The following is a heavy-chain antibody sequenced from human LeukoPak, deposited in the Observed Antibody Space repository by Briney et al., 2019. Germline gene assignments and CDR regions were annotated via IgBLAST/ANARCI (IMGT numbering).Heavy chain of an antibody. CDR2: ISGSGGST. J-gene: IGHJ4*02. CDR1: GFTFSSYA. V-gene: IGHV3-23*01. D-gene: IGHD3-22*01. Sequence: PGGSLRLSCAASGFTFSSYAMSWVRQAPGKGLEWVSAISGSGGSTYYADSVKGRFTISRDNAKNSLYLQMNSLRAEDTAVYYCARDSSGYYDYWGQGTLVTVSS. CDR3: ARDSSGYYDY.